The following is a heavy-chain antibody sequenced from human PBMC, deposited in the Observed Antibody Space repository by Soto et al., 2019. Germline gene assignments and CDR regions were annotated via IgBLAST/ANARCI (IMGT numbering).Heavy chain of an antibody. Sequence: PSETLSLTCTVSGGSISSYNWSWIRQPPGKGLEWIGYMYYSGSTNYNPSLKSRVTISVDTSKNQFSLKLSSVTAADTAVYYCARETYGDYVGYFDPWGQGTLVTVSS. V-gene: IGHV4-59*12. CDR1: GGSISSYN. CDR2: MYYSGST. D-gene: IGHD4-17*01. CDR3: ARETYGDYVGYFDP. J-gene: IGHJ5*02.